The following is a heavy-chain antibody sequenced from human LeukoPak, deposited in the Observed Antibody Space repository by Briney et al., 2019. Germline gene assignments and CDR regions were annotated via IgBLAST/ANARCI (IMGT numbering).Heavy chain of an antibody. D-gene: IGHD3-22*01. CDR2: MNPNSGKT. J-gene: IGHJ4*02. CDR1: GYTFTAYY. Sequence: ASVKVSCKASGYTFTAYYMHWVRQATGQGLEWMGWMNPNSGKTGYAQKFQGRVTMTRDTSISTAYMELSSLRSEDTAVYYCATTNYYESSGYPGHWGQGTLVTVSS. V-gene: IGHV1-8*02. CDR3: ATTNYYESSGYPGH.